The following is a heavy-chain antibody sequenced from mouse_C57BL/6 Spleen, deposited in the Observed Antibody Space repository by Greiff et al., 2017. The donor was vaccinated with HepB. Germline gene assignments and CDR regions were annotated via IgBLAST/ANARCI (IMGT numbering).Heavy chain of an antibody. D-gene: IGHD1-1*01. CDR1: GYTFTSYW. Sequence: QVHVKQPGAELVRPGSSVKLSCKASGYTFTSYWMDWVKQRPGQGLEWIGNIYPSDSETHYNQKFKDKATLTVDKSSSTAYMQLSSLTSEDSAVYYCARRAVVALDYWGQGTTLTVSS. CDR2: IYPSDSET. J-gene: IGHJ2*01. CDR3: ARRAVVALDY. V-gene: IGHV1-61*01.